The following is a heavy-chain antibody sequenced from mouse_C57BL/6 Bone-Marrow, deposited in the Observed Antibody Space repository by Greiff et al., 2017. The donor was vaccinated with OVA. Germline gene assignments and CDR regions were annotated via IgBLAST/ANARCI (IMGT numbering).Heavy chain of an antibody. V-gene: IGHV1-19*01. CDR2: INPYNGGT. CDR1: GYTFTDYY. J-gene: IGHJ4*01. Sequence: EVQLQQSGPVLVKPGASVKMSCKASGYTFTDYYMNWVKQSHGKSLEWIGVINPYNGGTSYNQKFKGKATLTVDKSSSTAYMELNSLTSEDSAVYYCARRIGRGGRFMDYWGQGTSVTVSS. D-gene: IGHD3-3*01. CDR3: ARRIGRGGRFMDY.